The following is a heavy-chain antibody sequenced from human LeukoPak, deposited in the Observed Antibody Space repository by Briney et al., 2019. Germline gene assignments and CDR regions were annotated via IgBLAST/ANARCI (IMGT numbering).Heavy chain of an antibody. J-gene: IGHJ4*02. CDR1: GFTFSSYG. CDR2: ISYDGSNK. V-gene: IGHV3-30*18. D-gene: IGHD4-17*01. Sequence: PGGSLRLSCAASGFTFSSYGMHWVRQAPGKGLEWVAVISYDGSNKYYADSVKGRFTISRDNSKSTLYLQMNSLRAEDTAVYYCAKDFNYGDYLDYWGQGTLVTVSS. CDR3: AKDFNYGDYLDY.